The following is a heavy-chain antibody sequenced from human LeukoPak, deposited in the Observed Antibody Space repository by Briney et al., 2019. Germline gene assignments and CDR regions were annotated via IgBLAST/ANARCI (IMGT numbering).Heavy chain of an antibody. CDR2: ISYDGSNK. J-gene: IGHJ4*02. D-gene: IGHD6-19*01. CDR3: AKSSSGLLDY. CDR1: GFTFSSYG. V-gene: IGHV3-30*18. Sequence: GGSQRLSCAASGFTFSSYGMHWVRQAPGKGLEWVAVISYDGSNKYYADSVKGRFTISRDNSKNTLYLQMNSLRAEDTAVYYCAKSSSGLLDYWGQGTLVTVSS.